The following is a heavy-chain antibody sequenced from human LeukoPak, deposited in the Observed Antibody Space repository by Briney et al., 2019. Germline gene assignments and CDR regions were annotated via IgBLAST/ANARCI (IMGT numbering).Heavy chain of an antibody. CDR3: ARFRGRSAYYLDY. Sequence: SETLSLTCTVSGGSIGNYSWSWLRQPPGKGLEWIGYICYSVSTDYNPSLKSRVTISADTSMNQFSLRLTSVTAADTAVYYCARFRGRSAYYLDYWGQGTLVTVSS. V-gene: IGHV4-59*01. CDR1: GGSIGNYS. J-gene: IGHJ4*02. CDR2: ICYSVST. D-gene: IGHD2-15*01.